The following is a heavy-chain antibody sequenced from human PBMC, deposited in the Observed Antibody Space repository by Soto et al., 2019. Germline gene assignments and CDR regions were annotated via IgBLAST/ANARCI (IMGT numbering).Heavy chain of an antibody. CDR2: INPSGGST. CDR1: GYTFTSYY. Sequence: QVQLVQSGAEVKKPGASVKVSCKASGYTFTSYYMHWVRQAPGQGLEWMGIINPSGGSTSYAQKFPGRVTMTRDTSTSTVYMELSSLRSEDTAVYYCAREFGYSSGWSFYYYYYGMDVWGQGTTVTVSS. CDR3: AREFGYSSGWSFYYYYYGMDV. V-gene: IGHV1-46*03. D-gene: IGHD6-19*01. J-gene: IGHJ6*02.